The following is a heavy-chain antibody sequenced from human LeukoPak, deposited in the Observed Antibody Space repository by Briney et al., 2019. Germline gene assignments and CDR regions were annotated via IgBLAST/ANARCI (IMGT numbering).Heavy chain of an antibody. V-gene: IGHV4-39*01. J-gene: IGHJ5*02. CDR1: GGSISSSSYY. Sequence: SETLSLTCTVSGGSISSSSYYWGWIRQPPGKGLEWIGSIYYSGSTYYNPSLKSRVTISVDTSKNQFSLKLSSVTAADTAVYYCARHLRGVRGVHWFDPWGQGTLVTVSS. CDR3: ARHLRGVRGVHWFDP. D-gene: IGHD3-10*01. CDR2: IYYSGST.